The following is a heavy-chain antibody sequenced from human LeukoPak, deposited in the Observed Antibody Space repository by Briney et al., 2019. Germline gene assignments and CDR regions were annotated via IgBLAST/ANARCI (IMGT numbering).Heavy chain of an antibody. J-gene: IGHJ2*01. CDR1: GGSISSSNW. CDR2: IDYSGST. Sequence: SETLSLTCAVSGGSISSSNWWSWIRQPPGKGLEWLGYIDYSGSTNYNPSLKSRVTISVDTSKNQFSLRLSSVTAADTATYYCARVGQGCFDLWGRGTLVTVSS. CDR3: ARVGQGCFDL. V-gene: IGHV4-61*01.